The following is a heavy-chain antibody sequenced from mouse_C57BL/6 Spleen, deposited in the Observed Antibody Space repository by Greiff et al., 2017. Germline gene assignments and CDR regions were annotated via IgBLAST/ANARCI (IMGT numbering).Heavy chain of an antibody. J-gene: IGHJ1*03. CDR1: GYTFTSYW. Sequence: QVQLQQSGAELVRPGSSVKLSCKASGYTFTSYWMHWVKQRPIQGLEWIGNIDPSDSETHYNQKFKDKATLTVDKSSSTAYMQLSSLTSEDSAVYYCARGEVLRWYFDVWGTGTTVTVSS. D-gene: IGHD1-1*01. CDR3: ARGEVLRWYFDV. CDR2: IDPSDSET. V-gene: IGHV1-52*01.